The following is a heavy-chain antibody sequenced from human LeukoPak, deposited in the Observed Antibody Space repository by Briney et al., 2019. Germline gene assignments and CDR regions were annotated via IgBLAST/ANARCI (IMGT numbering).Heavy chain of an antibody. D-gene: IGHD4-23*01. CDR2: INHSGST. CDR3: ARGLGYGGNFYDY. CDR1: GGSFSGYY. J-gene: IGHJ4*02. Sequence: SETLSLTCAVYGGSFSGYYWSWIRQPPGKGLEWIGEINHSGSTNYNPSFKSRVTISVDTSKNQFSLKLSSVTAADTAVYYCARGLGYGGNFYDYWGQGTLVTVSS. V-gene: IGHV4-34*01.